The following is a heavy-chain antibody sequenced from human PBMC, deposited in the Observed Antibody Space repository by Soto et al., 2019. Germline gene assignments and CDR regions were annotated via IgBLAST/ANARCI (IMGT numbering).Heavy chain of an antibody. Sequence: GGSLRLPCTPSGFTFSDHYMIWIRQAPGKGLEWVSYISNSGSPLYYADSVNGRFTISRDNAKNSLYLQLSSLSAEDTALYYCASDPDTSSKGDHWGKGSQVTVSS. D-gene: IGHD2-2*01. CDR2: ISNSGSPL. J-gene: IGHJ4*02. CDR1: GFTFSDHY. CDR3: ASDPDTSSKGDH. V-gene: IGHV3-11*01.